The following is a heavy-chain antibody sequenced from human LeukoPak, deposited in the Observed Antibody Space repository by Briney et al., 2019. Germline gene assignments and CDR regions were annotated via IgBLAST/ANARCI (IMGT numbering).Heavy chain of an antibody. D-gene: IGHD2-15*01. J-gene: IGHJ4*02. Sequence: GGSLRLSCAASGFTVSSNYMSWVRQAPGKGLEGVSVIYSGGSTYYADSVKGRFTISRDNSKNTLYLQMNSLRAEDTAVYYCARSHMSRGGGSCYIDYWGQGTLVTVSS. CDR2: IYSGGST. CDR3: ARSHMSRGGGSCYIDY. CDR1: GFTVSSNY. V-gene: IGHV3-53*01.